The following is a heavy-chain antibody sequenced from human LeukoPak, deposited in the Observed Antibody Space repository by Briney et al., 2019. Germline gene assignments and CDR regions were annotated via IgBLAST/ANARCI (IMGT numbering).Heavy chain of an antibody. CDR3: ARPIREQYYYDSSGYSYYFDY. D-gene: IGHD3-22*01. V-gene: IGHV3-30*14. CDR1: GFTFSSYA. J-gene: IGHJ4*02. Sequence: GGSLRLSCAASGFTFSSYAMHWVRQAPGKGLEGVAVISYDGSNKYYADSVKGRFTISRDNSKNTLYLQMNSLRAEDTAVYYCARPIREQYYYDSSGYSYYFDYWGQGTLVTVSS. CDR2: ISYDGSNK.